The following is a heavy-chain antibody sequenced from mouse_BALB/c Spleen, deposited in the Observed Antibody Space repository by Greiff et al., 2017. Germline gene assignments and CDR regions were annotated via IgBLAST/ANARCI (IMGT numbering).Heavy chain of an antibody. CDR2: INPSNGGT. CDR3: TRDWDYDGYAMDY. D-gene: IGHD2-4*01. Sequence: VQLQQSGAELVKPGASVKLSCKASGYTFTSYYMYWVKQRPGQGLEWIGEINPSNGGTNFNEKFKSKATLTVDKSSSTAYMQLSSLTSEDSAVYYCTRDWDYDGYAMDYWGQGTSVTVSS. CDR1: GYTFTSYY. V-gene: IGHV1S81*02. J-gene: IGHJ4*01.